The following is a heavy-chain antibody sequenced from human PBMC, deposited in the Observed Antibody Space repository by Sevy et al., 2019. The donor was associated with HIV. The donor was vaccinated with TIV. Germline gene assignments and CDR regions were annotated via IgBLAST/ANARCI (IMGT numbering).Heavy chain of an antibody. D-gene: IGHD2-15*01. V-gene: IGHV3-33*01. Sequence: GGFLRLSCAASGFTFSRYGMHWVRQPPGKGLEWVAVIWSDGSNEDYADSVKGRFTISRDNFKNTLYLQVSSLRAEDTALYYCATDAGAAAFDIWGLGTMVTVSS. CDR1: GFTFSRYG. CDR3: ATDAGAAAFDI. CDR2: IWSDGSNE. J-gene: IGHJ3*02.